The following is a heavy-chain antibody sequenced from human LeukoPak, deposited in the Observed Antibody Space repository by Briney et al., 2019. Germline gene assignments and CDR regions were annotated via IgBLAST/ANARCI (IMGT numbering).Heavy chain of an antibody. D-gene: IGHD1-26*01. Sequence: GGSLRLSCAASGFTFSDYYMSWIRQAPGKGLEWVSYISSSGYTNYADSVKGRFTISRDNAKNSLYLQMNSLRAEDTAVYYCARPYSGSYPDYWGQGTLVTVSS. CDR2: ISSSGYT. J-gene: IGHJ4*02. CDR1: GFTFSDYY. V-gene: IGHV3-11*06. CDR3: ARPYSGSYPDY.